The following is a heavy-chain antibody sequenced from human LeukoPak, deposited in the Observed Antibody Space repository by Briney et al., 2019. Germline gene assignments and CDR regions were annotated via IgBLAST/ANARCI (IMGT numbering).Heavy chain of an antibody. Sequence: PGGSLRLSCAASGFTFSSYDMHWVRQAPGKGLEWVAKIRGDGGEKDHVASVKGRFTISRDNAKNSLYLQMNSLRVEDTAIYYCARGGAARPDFWGQGTLVTVSS. CDR2: IRGDGGEK. J-gene: IGHJ4*02. V-gene: IGHV3-7*01. D-gene: IGHD6-6*01. CDR1: GFTFSSYD. CDR3: ARGGAARPDF.